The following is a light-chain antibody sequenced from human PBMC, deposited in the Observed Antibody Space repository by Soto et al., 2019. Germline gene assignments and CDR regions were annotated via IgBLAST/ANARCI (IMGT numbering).Light chain of an antibody. Sequence: QSVLTQPPSASGTPGQRVTISCSGSSSNIGSNTVNWYQQLPGTAPKLLIYSNNHRPSGVPDRFSGSKSGISASLAISGLQSEDEADYYSAAWDDRLTGWVFGGGTKLTVL. CDR1: SSNIGSNT. CDR3: AAWDDRLTGWV. J-gene: IGLJ3*02. V-gene: IGLV1-44*01. CDR2: SNN.